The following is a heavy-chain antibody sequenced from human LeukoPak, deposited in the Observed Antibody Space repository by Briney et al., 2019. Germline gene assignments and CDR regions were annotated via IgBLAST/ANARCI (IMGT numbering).Heavy chain of an antibody. CDR3: ARGNSGYDYAFDI. Sequence: SETLSLTCTVSGGSISSYHWSWIRQPPGKGLQWIGFIYSSGSTNYNPSLKSRVTISLDTSKNQFSLRVSSVSSADTAVYYCARGNSGYDYAFDIWGQGTMVTVSS. V-gene: IGHV4-59*01. CDR2: IYSSGST. CDR1: GGSISSYH. D-gene: IGHD5-12*01. J-gene: IGHJ3*02.